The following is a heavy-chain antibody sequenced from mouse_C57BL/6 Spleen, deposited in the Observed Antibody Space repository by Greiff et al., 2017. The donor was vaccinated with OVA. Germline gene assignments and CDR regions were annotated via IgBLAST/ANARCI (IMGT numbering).Heavy chain of an antibody. CDR2: IDPSDSYT. CDR1: GYTFTSYW. V-gene: IGHV1-59*01. J-gene: IGHJ2*01. CDR3: ARSGSTAYFDY. D-gene: IGHD1-1*01. Sequence: QVQLQQPGAELVRPGTSVKLSCKASGYTFTSYWMHWVKQRPGQGLEWIGVIDPSDSYTNYNQKFKGKATLTVDTSSNTAYMQLSSLTSEDSADYDCARSGSTAYFDYWGQGTTLTVSS.